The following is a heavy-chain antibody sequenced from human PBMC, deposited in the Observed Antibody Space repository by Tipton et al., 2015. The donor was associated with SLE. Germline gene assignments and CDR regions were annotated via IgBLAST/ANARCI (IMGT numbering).Heavy chain of an antibody. CDR2: IYYSGGT. CDR3: ARATYYYGSGSYYIDY. V-gene: IGHV4-59*11. CDR1: GGSISSHY. J-gene: IGHJ4*02. D-gene: IGHD3-10*01. Sequence: TLSLTCTVSGGSISSHYWSWIRQPPGKGLEWIGYIYYSGGTNYNPSLKSRVTISVDTSKNQFSLKLSSVTAADTAVYYCARATYYYGSGSYYIDYWGQGTLVTVSS.